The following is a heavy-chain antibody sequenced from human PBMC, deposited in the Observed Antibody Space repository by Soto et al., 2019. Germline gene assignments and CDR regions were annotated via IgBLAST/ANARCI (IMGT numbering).Heavy chain of an antibody. CDR2: LYYRGNT. J-gene: IGHJ6*02. D-gene: IGHD1-7*01. V-gene: IGHV4-31*02. Sequence: TLSLAWTVSGRSINSGGYYWNGIRQHPGKGLEWLGYLYYRGNTYFNPSLKSRITISGDTSKNQFSLELSSVTAADTAVYYCARDVNTRNSTYYYAMDVWGQGTTVTVSS. CDR1: GRSINSGGYY. CDR3: ARDVNTRNSTYYYAMDV.